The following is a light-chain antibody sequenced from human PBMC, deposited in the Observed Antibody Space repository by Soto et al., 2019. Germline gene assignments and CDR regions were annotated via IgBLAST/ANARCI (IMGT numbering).Light chain of an antibody. CDR1: SSDVGAYNY. CDR2: EVS. J-gene: IGLJ1*01. CDR3: TSYAGTYSFFYV. Sequence: QSVLTQPPSASGSPGQSVTISCTGTSSDVGAYNYVSWYQQLPGKATKLIIYEVSKRPSGVPDSLSGSKSGNTASLTVSGLQAEDEADYYCTSYAGTYSFFYVFGTGTKVTVL. V-gene: IGLV2-8*01.